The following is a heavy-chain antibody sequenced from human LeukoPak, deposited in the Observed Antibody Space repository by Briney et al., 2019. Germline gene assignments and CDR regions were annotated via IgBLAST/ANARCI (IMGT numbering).Heavy chain of an antibody. CDR1: GYTFTGYY. CDR2: INPNSGGT. Sequence: ASVKVSCKASGYTFTGYYMHWVRQAPGQGLEWMGWINPNSGGTNYAQKFQGRVTMTRDTSISTAYMELSGLRSDDTAVYYCASANYDFWSGYFAHAGYYFDYWGQGTLVTVSS. CDR3: ASANYDFWSGYFAHAGYYFDY. V-gene: IGHV1-2*02. D-gene: IGHD3-3*01. J-gene: IGHJ4*02.